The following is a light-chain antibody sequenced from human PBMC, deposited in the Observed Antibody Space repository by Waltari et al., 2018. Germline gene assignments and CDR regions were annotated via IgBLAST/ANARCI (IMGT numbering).Light chain of an antibody. J-gene: IGKJ4*01. CDR3: QQANSFPPGVT. CDR2: AAS. CDR1: QDIGNW. V-gene: IGKV1D-12*01. Sequence: DIQLTQSPSSVSASVGDIVSLPCRASQDIGNWLAWYQHKPGKAPKLLIYAASKLQSGVPSRFSGHGLGTDFTLTIDSLQPEDFATYYCQQANSFPPGVTFGGGTKVE.